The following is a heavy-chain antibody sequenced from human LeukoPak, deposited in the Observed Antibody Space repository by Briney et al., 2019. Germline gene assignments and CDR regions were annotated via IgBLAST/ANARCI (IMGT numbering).Heavy chain of an antibody. CDR2: LWFDGNSE. J-gene: IGHJ6*02. CDR1: GFSFTNYG. CDR3: ARAFAFYYHGMDV. Sequence: PGGFLRLSCAASGFSFTNYGMHWVRQTPGKGLEWVATLWFDGNSEYYADSVKGRFTISRDSSNNTLYLQVNSLRAEDTSVYYCARAFAFYYHGMDVWGQGTTVTVSS. D-gene: IGHD3-10*01. V-gene: IGHV3-33*01.